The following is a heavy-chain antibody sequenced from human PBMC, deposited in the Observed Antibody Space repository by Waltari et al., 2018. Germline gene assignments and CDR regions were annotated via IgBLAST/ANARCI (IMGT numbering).Heavy chain of an antibody. Sequence: EVQLVESGGDLVQPGGSLRLSCAASGFTFSSFAMHWVRQAPGKGLEHVSCINGNGDTTYYADSVKGRFIISRDNSKNTLYLQMGSLRAEDMAVYFCARLIGARGGFDYWGQGTLVTVSS. J-gene: IGHJ4*02. CDR1: GFTFSSFA. V-gene: IGHV3-64*07. CDR2: INGNGDTT. CDR3: ARLIGARGGFDY. D-gene: IGHD6-6*01.